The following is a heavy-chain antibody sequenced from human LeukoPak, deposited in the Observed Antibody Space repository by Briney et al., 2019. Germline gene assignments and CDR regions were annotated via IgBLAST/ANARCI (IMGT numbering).Heavy chain of an antibody. V-gene: IGHV4-34*01. D-gene: IGHD6-19*01. J-gene: IGHJ3*02. CDR1: GGSFSGYY. CDR2: INHSGST. CDR3: AKDRLQWLVPDDAFDI. Sequence: SETLSLTCAVYGGSFSGYYWSWIRQPPGKGLEWIGEINHSGSTNYNPSLKSRVTISVDTSKNQFSLKLSSVTAADTAVYYCAKDRLQWLVPDDAFDIWGQGTMVTVSS.